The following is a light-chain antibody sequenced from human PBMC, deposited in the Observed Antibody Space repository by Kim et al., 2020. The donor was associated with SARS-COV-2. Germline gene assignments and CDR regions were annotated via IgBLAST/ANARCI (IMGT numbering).Light chain of an antibody. J-gene: IGLJ3*02. CDR2: SKK. CDR1: SSNKGSSP. V-gene: IGLV1-44*01. CDR3: AARDDSLNGWV. Sequence: RSGSSSNKGSSPVNWYKRLPGTDTKLLIYSKKQRPSGVADRFSGTEAGTSASLAVSRLESEDGADYYCAARDDSLNGWVFGGGAQLSVL.